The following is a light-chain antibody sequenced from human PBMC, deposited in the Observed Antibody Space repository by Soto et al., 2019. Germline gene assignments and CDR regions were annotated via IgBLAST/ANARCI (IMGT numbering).Light chain of an antibody. CDR3: RSSDSSLSAWV. CDR1: SSNIGAGYD. V-gene: IGLV1-40*01. CDR2: GNS. Sequence: QSVLTQPPSVSGAPGQRVTISCTGSSSNIGAGYDVHWYQQLPGTAPKLLIYGNSNRPSGVPDRFSGSKSGTSASLAITGLQAEDEEDDYCRSSDSSLSAWVFGGGTKVTVL. J-gene: IGLJ3*02.